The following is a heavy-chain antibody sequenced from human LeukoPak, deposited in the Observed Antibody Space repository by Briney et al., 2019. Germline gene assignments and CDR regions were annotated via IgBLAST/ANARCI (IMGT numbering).Heavy chain of an antibody. CDR3: ARDQYYYDSSGYRTARTFDY. D-gene: IGHD3-22*01. CDR1: GFTFSSYW. J-gene: IGHJ4*02. V-gene: IGHV3-7*01. CDR2: IKQDGSEK. Sequence: GGSLRLSCAASGFTFSSYWMSWVRQAPGKGLEWVANIKQDGSEKYYVDSVKGRFTISRDNAKNSLYLQMNSLRAEDTAVYYCARDQYYYDSSGYRTARTFDYWGQGTLVTVSS.